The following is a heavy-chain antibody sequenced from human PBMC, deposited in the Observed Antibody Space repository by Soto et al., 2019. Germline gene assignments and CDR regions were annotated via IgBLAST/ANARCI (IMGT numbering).Heavy chain of an antibody. CDR3: AKDLRRTPYGMDV. CDR1: GFTFSSYA. CDR2: ISGSGGST. V-gene: IGHV3-23*01. Sequence: PGGSLRLSCAASGFTFSSYAMSWVRQAPGKGLERVSAISGSGGSTYYADSVKGRFTISRDNSKNTLYLQMNSLRAEDTAVYYCAKDLRRTPYGMDVWGQGTTVTVSS. J-gene: IGHJ6*02.